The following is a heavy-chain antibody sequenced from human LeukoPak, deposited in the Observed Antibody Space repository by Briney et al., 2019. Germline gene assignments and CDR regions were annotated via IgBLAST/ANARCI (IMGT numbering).Heavy chain of an antibody. V-gene: IGHV4-61*08. CDR2: IYYSGST. D-gene: IGHD6-13*01. J-gene: IGHJ4*02. Sequence: SQTLSLTCTVSGGSISSGGYYWSWIRQPPGKGLEWIGYIYYSGSTNYNPSLKSRVTISVDTSKNQFSLKLSSVTAADTAVYYCARFIAAAGAFDYWGQGTLVTVSS. CDR3: ARFIAAAGAFDY. CDR1: GGSISSGGYY.